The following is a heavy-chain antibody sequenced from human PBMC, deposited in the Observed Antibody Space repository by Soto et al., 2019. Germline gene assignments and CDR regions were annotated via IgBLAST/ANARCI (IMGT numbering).Heavy chain of an antibody. CDR2: IYWNDDT. Sequence: SGPTLVNPTQTLTLTCTFSGFSLSTGGVGVGWIRQPPGKALEWLALIYWNDDTRYSPSLKSRLTITKDTSKNQVVLTLTSVTAADTAVYYCARDKYCSGGSCRKNWFDPWGQGTLVTVSS. CDR1: GFSLSTGGVG. CDR3: ARDKYCSGGSCRKNWFDP. D-gene: IGHD2-15*01. V-gene: IGHV2-5*01. J-gene: IGHJ5*02.